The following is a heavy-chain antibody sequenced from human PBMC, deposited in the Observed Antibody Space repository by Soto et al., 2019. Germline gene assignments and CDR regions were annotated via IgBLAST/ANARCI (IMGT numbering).Heavy chain of an antibody. Sequence: GASVKVSCKASGYTFTSYDINCVRQATGQGLEWMGWMNPNSGNTGYAQKFQGRVTMTRNTSISTAYMELSSQRSEDTAVYYCARMGWPMVYATWFDPWGQGTLVTVSS. CDR2: MNPNSGNT. V-gene: IGHV1-8*01. D-gene: IGHD2-8*01. CDR1: GYTFTSYD. J-gene: IGHJ5*02. CDR3: ARMGWPMVYATWFDP.